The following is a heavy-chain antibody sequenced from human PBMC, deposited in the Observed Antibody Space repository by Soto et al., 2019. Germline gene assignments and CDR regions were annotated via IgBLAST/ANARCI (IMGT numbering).Heavy chain of an antibody. CDR2: IYYSGST. V-gene: IGHV4-59*01. J-gene: IGHJ6*03. CDR3: ARGRPQKGGYCSSTSCYSYYYYYMDV. Sequence: PSETLSLTCTVSGASISSYYVSWIRQPPGKGLEWIGYIYYSGSTNYNPSLKSRVTISVDTSKNQFSLKLSSVTAADTAVYYCARGRPQKGGYCSSTSCYSYYYYYMDVWGKGTTVTVSS. CDR1: GASISSYY. D-gene: IGHD2-2*01.